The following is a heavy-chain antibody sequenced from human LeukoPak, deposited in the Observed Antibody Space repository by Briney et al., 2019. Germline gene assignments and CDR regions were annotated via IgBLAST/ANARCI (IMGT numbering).Heavy chain of an antibody. V-gene: IGHV1-2*02. J-gene: IGHJ3*02. D-gene: IGHD3-22*01. CDR1: GYTFSAYC. CDR2: INPKSGGT. CDR3: ARDFLHVYHYDSSGYVRGAFDI. Sequence: ASVKVSCKASGYTFSAYCMHWVRQAPGQGLEWMGWINPKSGGTNYAQQFQDRVTMTRDTSISSTYMELSRLKSDDTAVYYCARDFLHVYHYDSSGYVRGAFDIWGQGTKVTVSS.